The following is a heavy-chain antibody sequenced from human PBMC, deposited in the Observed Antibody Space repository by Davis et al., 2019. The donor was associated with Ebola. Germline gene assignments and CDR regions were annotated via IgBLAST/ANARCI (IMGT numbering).Heavy chain of an antibody. J-gene: IGHJ4*02. CDR1: GVSISRHY. D-gene: IGHD3-22*01. V-gene: IGHV4-59*11. Sequence: PSETLSLTCTVSGVSISRHYWSWIRQPPGKRLEWIGSIYYTGNAYYNSSLASRATISADTSKNQFSLKLTSVTAADTAVYYCVRFGYGAYWGQGTLVTVSS. CDR3: VRFGYGAY. CDR2: IYYTGNA.